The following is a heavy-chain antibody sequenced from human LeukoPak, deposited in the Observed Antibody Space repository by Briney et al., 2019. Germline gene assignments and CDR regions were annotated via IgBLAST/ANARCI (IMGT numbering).Heavy chain of an antibody. Sequence: SETLSLTCTVSGGSITTYFWSWIRQPPGKGLEWIGHISYSGSTNNNPSLKSRVTTSLDTSKNQFSLKLTSVTAADSAVYYCAGSSGWSGVLDYWGQGALVTVSS. CDR1: GGSITTYF. D-gene: IGHD6-13*01. V-gene: IGHV4-59*01. CDR3: AGSSGWSGVLDY. J-gene: IGHJ4*02. CDR2: ISYSGST.